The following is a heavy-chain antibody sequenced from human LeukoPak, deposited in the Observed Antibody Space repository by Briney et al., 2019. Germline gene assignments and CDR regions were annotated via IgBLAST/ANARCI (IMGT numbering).Heavy chain of an antibody. CDR1: GYTFTSYG. V-gene: IGHV1-18*01. CDR2: ISGYNGNT. Sequence: ASVKVSCKASGYTFTSYGITWVRQAPGQGLEWMGWISGYNGNTNYAQKFQGRVTMTRDTSISTAYMELSRLRSDDTAVYYCARDWNYDFWSGFGNWGQGTLVTVSS. J-gene: IGHJ4*02. CDR3: ARDWNYDFWSGFGN. D-gene: IGHD3-3*01.